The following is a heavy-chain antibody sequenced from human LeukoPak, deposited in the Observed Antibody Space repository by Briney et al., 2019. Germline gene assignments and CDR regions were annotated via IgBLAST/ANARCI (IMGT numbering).Heavy chain of an antibody. D-gene: IGHD3-10*01. V-gene: IGHV3-15*01. CDR3: TRGYWFDP. J-gene: IGHJ5*02. CDR1: GFTFSNAW. Sequence: PGESLRLSCAASGFTFSNAWMSWVRQAPGKGLEWAGRIKSKTDGGTTDYAAPVKGRFTISRDDSKNTLYLQMNSLKTEDTAVYYCTRGYWFDPWGQGTLVTVSS. CDR2: IKSKTDGGTT.